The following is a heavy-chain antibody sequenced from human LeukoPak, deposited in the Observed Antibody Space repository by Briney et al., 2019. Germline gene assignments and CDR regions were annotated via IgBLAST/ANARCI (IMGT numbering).Heavy chain of an antibody. CDR1: GGTFSSYA. D-gene: IGHD1-1*01. J-gene: IGHJ3*02. V-gene: IGHV1-69*13. CDR2: IIPIFGTA. Sequence: ASVKVSCKASGGTFSSYAISWVRQAPGQGLEWMGGIIPIFGTANYVQKFQGRVTITADESTSTAYMELSSLRSEDTAVYFCARGEELAPGAFDIWGQGTMVTVSS. CDR3: ARGEELAPGAFDI.